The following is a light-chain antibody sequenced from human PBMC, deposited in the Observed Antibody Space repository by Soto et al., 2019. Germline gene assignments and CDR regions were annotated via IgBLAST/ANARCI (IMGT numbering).Light chain of an antibody. V-gene: IGLV2-11*01. Sequence: QSALTQPRSVSGSPGQSVTISCTGTSSDVGGYNYVSWYQQHPGKAPKLMIYDVSKRPSGVPDRFSGSKSGNTASLTISGLQAGDEADYYCSSYAGSYSYVFGTGTKLTVL. CDR2: DVS. CDR3: SSYAGSYSYV. CDR1: SSDVGGYNY. J-gene: IGLJ1*01.